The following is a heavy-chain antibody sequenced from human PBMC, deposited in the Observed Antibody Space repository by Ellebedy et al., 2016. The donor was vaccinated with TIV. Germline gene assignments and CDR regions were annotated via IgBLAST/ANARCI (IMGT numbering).Heavy chain of an antibody. CDR2: INQDGSEE. Sequence: GESLKISCAASGFSFSNYWMTWVRQAPGKGLEWVANINQDGSEEQYVDSVKGRFTISRDNAKNSLYLQMSSLRAEDTAVYYCARDPAGRNWGAFDLWGQGTMATVSS. D-gene: IGHD1-26*01. CDR1: GFSFSNYW. J-gene: IGHJ3*01. V-gene: IGHV3-7*03. CDR3: ARDPAGRNWGAFDL.